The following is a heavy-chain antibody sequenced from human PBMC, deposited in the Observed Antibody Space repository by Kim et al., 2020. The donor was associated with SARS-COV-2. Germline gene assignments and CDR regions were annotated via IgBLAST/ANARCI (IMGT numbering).Heavy chain of an antibody. Sequence: RTTYADSVKDRFTISRDNAKHTLYLQMNGLRAEDTAVYYCARVAAGRFDYWGQGTLLIASS. J-gene: IGHJ4*02. CDR2: RT. D-gene: IGHD6-13*01. V-gene: IGHV3-74*03. CDR3: ARVAAGRFDY.